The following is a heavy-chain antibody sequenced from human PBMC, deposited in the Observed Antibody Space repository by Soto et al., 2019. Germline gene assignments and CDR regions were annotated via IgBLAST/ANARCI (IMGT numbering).Heavy chain of an antibody. Sequence: EVQLLESGGGLVQPGGSLRLSCAASGFTFTNYAMNGVSQAPGKGLEWVAAISGSGGGTYYADSVKGRFTISRDNSKNTLYLQMHSLSAEDTALYSCAKAIAVAAAKPHRWGQGTLVSVSS. D-gene: IGHD6-19*01. CDR1: GFTFTNYA. CDR2: ISGSGGGT. J-gene: IGHJ4*02. CDR3: AKAIAVAAAKPHR. V-gene: IGHV3-23*01.